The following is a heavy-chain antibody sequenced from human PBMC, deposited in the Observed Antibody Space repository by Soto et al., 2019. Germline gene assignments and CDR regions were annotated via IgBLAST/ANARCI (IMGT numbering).Heavy chain of an antibody. CDR3: ARGGVVVPAATIFRYYYYYGMDV. CDR1: GGTFSSYA. D-gene: IGHD2-2*01. CDR2: IIPIFGTA. Sequence: QVQLVQSGAEVKKPGSSVKVSCKASGGTFSSYAISWVRQAPGQGLEWMGGIIPIFGTANYAQKFQGRVTITADESTSTAYMELSSLRSEDTAMYYCARGGVVVPAATIFRYYYYYGMDVWGQGTTVTVSS. J-gene: IGHJ6*02. V-gene: IGHV1-69*01.